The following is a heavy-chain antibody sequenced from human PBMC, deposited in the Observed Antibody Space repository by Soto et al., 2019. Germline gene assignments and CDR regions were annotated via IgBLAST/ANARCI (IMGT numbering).Heavy chain of an antibody. CDR3: ARGPDYGDYYYYYGMDV. CDR1: GYTFTSYG. D-gene: IGHD4-17*01. V-gene: IGHV1-18*01. J-gene: IGHJ6*02. CDR2: ISAYNGNT. Sequence: QVQLVQSGAEVKKPGASVKVSCKASGYTFTSYGISWVRQAPGLGLEWMGWISAYNGNTNYAQKLQGRVTMTTDTSTSTAYMELRSLRSDDTAVYYCARGPDYGDYYYYYGMDVWGQGTTVTVSS.